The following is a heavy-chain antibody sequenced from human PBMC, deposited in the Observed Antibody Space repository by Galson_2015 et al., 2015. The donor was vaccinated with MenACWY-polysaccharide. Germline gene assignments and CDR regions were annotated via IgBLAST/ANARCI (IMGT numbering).Heavy chain of an antibody. Sequence: SLRLSCAASGFTFSSYSMNWVRQAPGKGLEWVSYISSGSSTIHYADSVKGRFTISRDNAKNSLYLQMSSLTDEDTAVYYCTRVISSGFRQFDYWGQGTLVTASS. V-gene: IGHV3-48*02. CDR1: GFTFSSYS. J-gene: IGHJ4*02. D-gene: IGHD6-19*01. CDR3: TRVISSGFRQFDY. CDR2: ISSGSSTI.